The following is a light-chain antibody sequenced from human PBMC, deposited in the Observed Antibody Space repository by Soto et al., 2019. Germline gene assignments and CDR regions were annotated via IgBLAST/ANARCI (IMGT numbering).Light chain of an antibody. Sequence: EIVLTQSPATLSLSPGERATLSCRASESMSAYLAWYQQKPGQAPRLLIHDASYRATGIPARFSGSGSGTDSTLTISSLEPEDFAVYYCQQRSSWPITFGQGTRL. J-gene: IGKJ5*01. CDR3: QQRSSWPIT. V-gene: IGKV3-11*01. CDR2: DAS. CDR1: ESMSAY.